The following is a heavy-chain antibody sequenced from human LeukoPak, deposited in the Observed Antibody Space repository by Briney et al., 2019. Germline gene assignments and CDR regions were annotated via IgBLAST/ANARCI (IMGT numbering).Heavy chain of an antibody. Sequence: GGSLRLSCAASGFTVSSNYMSWVRQATGKGLEWVSSLRGDGSATYYADSVKGRFTISRDNAKNTVYLQMKSLRAEDTAIYYCAKDDLMDSVSTDRSWFDSWGQGTLVTVSS. V-gene: IGHV3-23*01. J-gene: IGHJ5*01. CDR2: LRGDGSAT. CDR3: AKDDLMDSVSTDRSWFDS. CDR1: GFTVSSNY. D-gene: IGHD3-10*01.